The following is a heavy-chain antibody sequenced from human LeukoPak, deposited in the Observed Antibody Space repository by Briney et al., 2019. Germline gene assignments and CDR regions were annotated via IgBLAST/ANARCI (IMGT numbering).Heavy chain of an antibody. CDR3: AKGQLDYSGYDYVIGY. V-gene: IGHV3-23*01. J-gene: IGHJ4*02. Sequence: PGGSLRLSCAASGFTFSSYAMSWVRQAPEKGLEWVSAISGSGGSTYYADSVKGRSTISRDNSKNTLYLQMNSLRAEDTAVYYCAKGQLDYSGYDYVIGYWGQGTLVTVSS. CDR1: GFTFSSYA. CDR2: ISGSGGST. D-gene: IGHD5-12*01.